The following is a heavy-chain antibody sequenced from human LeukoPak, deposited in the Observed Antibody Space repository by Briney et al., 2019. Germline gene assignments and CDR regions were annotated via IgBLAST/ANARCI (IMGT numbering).Heavy chain of an antibody. CDR2: ISADKGNI. Sequence: ASVKVSCKASGGTFSSYAISWVRQAPGQGLEWMGWISADKGNINYAQKLQDRVILTTDTSTSTAYMDLRNLRSDDTAVYYCARVEVHPLRYFYYMDVWGKGTTVTISS. CDR3: ARVEVHPLRYFYYMDV. D-gene: IGHD2-2*01. V-gene: IGHV1-18*01. J-gene: IGHJ6*03. CDR1: GGTFSSYA.